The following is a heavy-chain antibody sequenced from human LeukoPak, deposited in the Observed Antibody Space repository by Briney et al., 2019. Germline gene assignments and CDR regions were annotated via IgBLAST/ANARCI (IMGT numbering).Heavy chain of an antibody. CDR3: AKDGNYGDYVPLDY. Sequence: PGRSLRLSCAASGFTFSSYGMHWVRQAPGKGLEWVAVISYDGSNKYYADSVKGRFTISRDNSKNTLYLQMNSLRAEDTAVYYCAKDGNYGDYVPLDYWGQGTLVTVSS. V-gene: IGHV3-30*18. CDR2: ISYDGSNK. D-gene: IGHD4-17*01. J-gene: IGHJ4*02. CDR1: GFTFSSYG.